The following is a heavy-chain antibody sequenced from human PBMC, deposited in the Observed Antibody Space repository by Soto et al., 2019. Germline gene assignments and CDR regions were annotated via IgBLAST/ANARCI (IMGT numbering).Heavy chain of an antibody. V-gene: IGHV1-69*01. CDR1: GGTFSSYA. D-gene: IGHD3-22*01. Sequence: QVQLVQSGAEVKKPGSSVKVSCKASGGTFSSYAISWVRQAPGQGLEWMGGIIPIFGTANYAQKFQGRVTITADESTSTDYMELSSLRAEDTAVYYCARRIDYYDSSGYYRLYFDLWGRGTLVTVSS. CDR2: IIPIFGTA. CDR3: ARRIDYYDSSGYYRLYFDL. J-gene: IGHJ2*01.